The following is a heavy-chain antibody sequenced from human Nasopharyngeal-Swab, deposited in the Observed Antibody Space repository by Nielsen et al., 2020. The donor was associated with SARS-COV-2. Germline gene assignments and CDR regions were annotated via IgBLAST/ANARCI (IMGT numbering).Heavy chain of an antibody. CDR3: AKAPYLRGLDV. CDR2: ISGSGDTT. D-gene: IGHD2-21*01. V-gene: IGHV3-23*01. Sequence: GRSLSLSWAASGFTFSSYAMSWVRQAPGKGLEWVSIISGSGDTTYYADSVKDRFTISRDNSENTLYLQTNSLRVEDTAVYYCAKAPYLRGLDVWGQGTTVTVSS. CDR1: GFTFSSYA. J-gene: IGHJ6*02.